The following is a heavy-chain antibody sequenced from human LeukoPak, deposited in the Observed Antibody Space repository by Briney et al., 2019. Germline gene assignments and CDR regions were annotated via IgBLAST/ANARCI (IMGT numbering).Heavy chain of an antibody. Sequence: SVKVSCKASGGTFSSYAISWVRQAPGQGLEWMGGIIPIFGTANYAQRFQGRVTITTDESTSTAYMELSSLRSEDTAVYYCARGGEYGVVPAAQYDYWGQGTLVTVSS. V-gene: IGHV1-69*05. CDR2: IIPIFGTA. J-gene: IGHJ4*02. CDR1: GGTFSSYA. CDR3: ARGGEYGVVPAAQYDY. D-gene: IGHD2-2*01.